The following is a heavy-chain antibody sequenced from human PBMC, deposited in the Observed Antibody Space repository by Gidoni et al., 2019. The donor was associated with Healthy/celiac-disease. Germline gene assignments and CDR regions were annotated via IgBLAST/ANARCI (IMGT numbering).Heavy chain of an antibody. V-gene: IGHV1-69*01. CDR2: IIPIFGTA. CDR3: AREPYGDYAYYYYGMDV. Sequence: QVQLVQSGAEVKKPGSSVKVSCKASGGTFSSYAISWVRQAPGQGLEWMGGIIPIFGTANYAQKFQGRVTITADESTSTAYMELSSLRSEDTAVYYCAREPYGDYAYYYYGMDVWGQGTTVTVSS. J-gene: IGHJ6*02. D-gene: IGHD4-17*01. CDR1: GGTFSSYA.